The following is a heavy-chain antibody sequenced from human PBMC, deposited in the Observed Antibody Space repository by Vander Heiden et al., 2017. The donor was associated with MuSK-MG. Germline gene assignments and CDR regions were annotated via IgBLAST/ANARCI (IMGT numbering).Heavy chain of an antibody. J-gene: IGHJ6*02. V-gene: IGHV3-72*01. CDR3: AREDYGDYYYYYGMDV. D-gene: IGHD4-17*01. CDR2: TSNKANSDTT. CDR1: GFTFSDHY. Sequence: EVQLVESGGGLVQPGGSLRLSCAASGFTFSDHYMDWVRQAPGKGLAWVGRTSNKANSDTTEYAASVKGRFTISRDDSKNSLYLQMNSLKTEDTAVYYCAREDYGDYYYYYGMDVWGQGTTVTVSS.